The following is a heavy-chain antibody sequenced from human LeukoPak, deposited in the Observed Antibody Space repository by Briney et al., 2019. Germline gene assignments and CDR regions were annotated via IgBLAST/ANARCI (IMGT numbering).Heavy chain of an antibody. CDR2: ISSSGSTI. V-gene: IGHV3-11*01. D-gene: IGHD4-17*01. J-gene: IGHJ3*02. Sequence: GGSLRLSCAASGFTFSDYYMSWIRQAPGEGLEWVSYISSSGSTIYYADSVKGRFTISRDNAKNSLYLQMNSLRAEDTAVYYCATLDYGDYPTRAFDIWGQGTMVTVSS. CDR1: GFTFSDYY. CDR3: ATLDYGDYPTRAFDI.